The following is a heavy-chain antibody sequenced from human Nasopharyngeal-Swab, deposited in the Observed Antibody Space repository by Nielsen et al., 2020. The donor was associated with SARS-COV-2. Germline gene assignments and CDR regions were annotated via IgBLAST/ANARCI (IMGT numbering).Heavy chain of an antibody. Sequence: SETLSLTCTVSGGSISSGNYYWSWIRQPAGKGLEWIGRIYTSGSTNYNPSLKSRVTISVDTSKNQFSLKLSSVTAADTAVYYCARGGSSGWYYLDYWGQGTLVTVSS. CDR1: GGSISSGNYY. CDR2: IYTSGST. D-gene: IGHD6-19*01. J-gene: IGHJ4*02. CDR3: ARGGSSGWYYLDY. V-gene: IGHV4-61*02.